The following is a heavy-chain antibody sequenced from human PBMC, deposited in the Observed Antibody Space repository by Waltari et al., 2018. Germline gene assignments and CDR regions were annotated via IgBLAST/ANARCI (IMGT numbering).Heavy chain of an antibody. V-gene: IGHV4-34*01. D-gene: IGHD3-3*01. CDR3: ARANTIFGVVRTWYYMDV. CDR2: INQSGRT. J-gene: IGHJ6*03. CDR1: GGSFSGYY. Sequence: QVQLQQWGAGLLKPSETLSLTCVVYGGSFSGYYWSWIRQPPGKGLEWMGEINQSGRTNHNPSLKSRVTISIETSKNQISLKLRSVTAADTAVYYCARANTIFGVVRTWYYMDVWGKGTTVTVSS.